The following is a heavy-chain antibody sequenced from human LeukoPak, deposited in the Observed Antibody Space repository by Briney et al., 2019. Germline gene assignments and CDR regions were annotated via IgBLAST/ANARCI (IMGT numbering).Heavy chain of an antibody. Sequence: GGSLRLSCAASGFTFSSYGMHWVRQAPGKGLEWVAFIRYDGSNKYYADSVKGRFTISRDNSKNTLYLQMNSLRAEDTAVYYCARQGIAAAGRGNYFDYWGQGTLVTVSS. CDR1: GFTFSSYG. D-gene: IGHD6-13*01. V-gene: IGHV3-30*02. J-gene: IGHJ4*02. CDR3: ARQGIAAAGRGNYFDY. CDR2: IRYDGSNK.